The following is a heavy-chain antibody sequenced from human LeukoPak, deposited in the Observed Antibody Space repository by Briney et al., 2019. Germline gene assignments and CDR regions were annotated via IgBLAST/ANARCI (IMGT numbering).Heavy chain of an antibody. CDR3: AKDMSAAAGTYPDY. CDR1: GFTVSSNY. V-gene: IGHV3-53*01. J-gene: IGHJ4*02. Sequence: PGGSLRLSCAASGFTVSSNYMSWVRQAPGKGLEWVSIIYTDGRTSYAASVKGRFTISTDNSKNTLYLQVNGLRAEDTAVYYCAKDMSAAAGTYPDYWGQGTLVTVSS. CDR2: IYTDGRT. D-gene: IGHD6-13*01.